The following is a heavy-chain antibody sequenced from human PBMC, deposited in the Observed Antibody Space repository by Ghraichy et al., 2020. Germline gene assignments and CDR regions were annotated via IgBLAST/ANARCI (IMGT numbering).Heavy chain of an antibody. V-gene: IGHV3-33*01. J-gene: IGHJ6*02. CDR2: IWYDGSNK. Sequence: GESLNISCAASGFTFSSYGMHWVRQAPGKGLEWVAVIWYDGSNKYYADSVKGRFTISRDNSKNTLYLQMNSLRAEDTAVYCCARERIAPSYYYGMDVWGQGTTVTVSS. CDR3: ARERIAPSYYYGMDV. D-gene: IGHD6-13*01. CDR1: GFTFSSYG.